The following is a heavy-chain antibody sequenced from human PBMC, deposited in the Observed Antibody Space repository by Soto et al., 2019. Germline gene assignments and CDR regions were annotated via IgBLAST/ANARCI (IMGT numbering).Heavy chain of an antibody. D-gene: IGHD3-10*01. J-gene: IGHJ6*02. V-gene: IGHV3-11*05. Sequence: GGSLRLSCAASGLNFSDYYMSWIRQAQGKGLEWVSYISSSSSYTNYADSVKGRFTISRDNAKNSLYLQMNSLRAEDTAVYYCARDRWSGGSGSPYYYYGMDVWGQGTTVTVSS. CDR2: ISSSSSYT. CDR3: ARDRWSGGSGSPYYYYGMDV. CDR1: GLNFSDYY.